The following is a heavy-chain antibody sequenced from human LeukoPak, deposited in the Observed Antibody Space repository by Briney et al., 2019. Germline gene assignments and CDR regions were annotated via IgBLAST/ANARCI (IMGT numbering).Heavy chain of an antibody. Sequence: PGGSLRLSCAASGFTFSSYSMNWVRQAPGKGLEWVSSISSSSSYIYYADSVKGRFTISRDNAKNSLYLQMNSLRAEDTAVYYCARDGVVPAALDYWGQGTLVTVSS. CDR3: ARDGVVPAALDY. D-gene: IGHD2-2*01. CDR2: ISSSSSYI. CDR1: GFTFSSYS. J-gene: IGHJ4*02. V-gene: IGHV3-21*01.